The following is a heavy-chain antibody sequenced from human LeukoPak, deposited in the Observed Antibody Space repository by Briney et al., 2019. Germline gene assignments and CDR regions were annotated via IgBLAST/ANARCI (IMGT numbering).Heavy chain of an antibody. CDR3: ASVDHDAFDI. CDR2: IYYSGST. V-gene: IGHV4-39*07. Sequence: SETLSLTCTVSGGSISSSSYYWGWIRQPPGKGLEWIGSIYYSGSTNYNPSLKSRVTISVDTSKNQFSLKLSSVTAADTAVYYCASVDHDAFDIWGQGTMVTVSS. CDR1: GGSISSSSYY. D-gene: IGHD5-12*01. J-gene: IGHJ3*02.